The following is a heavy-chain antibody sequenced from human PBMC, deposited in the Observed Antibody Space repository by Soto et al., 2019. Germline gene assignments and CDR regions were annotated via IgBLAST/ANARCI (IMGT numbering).Heavy chain of an antibody. CDR2: MNTNSGNT. CDR3: ARTLYGDNVDY. J-gene: IGHJ4*02. V-gene: IGHV1-8*01. D-gene: IGHD4-17*01. Sequence: QVQLVQSGAEVKKPGASVKVSCKASGYTFTSYDINWVRQSTGQGLEWMGWMNTNSGNTGYAQKFQGRGTMTRNTSISTGYMELSSLRSEATAVYYCARTLYGDNVDYWGQGTLVTVSS. CDR1: GYTFTSYD.